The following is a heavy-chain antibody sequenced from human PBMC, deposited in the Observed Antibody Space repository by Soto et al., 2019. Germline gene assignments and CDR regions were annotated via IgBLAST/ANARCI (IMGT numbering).Heavy chain of an antibody. D-gene: IGHD3-16*01. J-gene: IGHJ6*03. CDR3: AKEMITFGDFNYYYMDV. CDR2: ITWHSGTI. CDR1: GFTFDQYT. V-gene: IGHV3-9*01. Sequence: EVQLVESGGGLVQPGRSLRLSCAASGFTFDQYTMHWVRQAPGKGLELVSSITWHSGTIGYADSVKGRFTISRDNAKNSVYLQMNSLRGEDTALYYCAKEMITFGDFNYYYMDVWGKGTTVTVSS.